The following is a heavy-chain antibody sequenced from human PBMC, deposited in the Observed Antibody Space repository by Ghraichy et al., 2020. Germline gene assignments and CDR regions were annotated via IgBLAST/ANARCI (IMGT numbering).Heavy chain of an antibody. CDR3: AKNRQGYRSGTTVFEY. V-gene: IGHV3-23*01. Sequence: GGSLRLSCAASGFTFRSYGMSWVRQAPGEGLEWVSAISGSGGNTYYADAVKGRFTISRDNTKNTLYLQMNSLRAEDTAVYYCAKNRQGYRSGTTVFEYWGQGHLLTISS. CDR2: ISGSGGNT. J-gene: IGHJ4*02. D-gene: IGHD6-19*01. CDR1: GFTFRSYG.